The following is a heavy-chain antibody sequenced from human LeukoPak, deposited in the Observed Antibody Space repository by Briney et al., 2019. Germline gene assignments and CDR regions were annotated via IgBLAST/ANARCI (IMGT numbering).Heavy chain of an antibody. Sequence: SETLSLTCTVSGGSISSSSNYWGWIRQPPGKGLEWIGSIYYSGSTYYNTSLKSRVTISVDTSKNQFSLKLSSVTAADTAVYYCARHYANSSYLYMDVWGQGATVTVSS. D-gene: IGHD2-2*01. CDR3: ARHYANSSYLYMDV. CDR2: IYYSGST. V-gene: IGHV4-39*01. J-gene: IGHJ6*02. CDR1: GGSISSSSNY.